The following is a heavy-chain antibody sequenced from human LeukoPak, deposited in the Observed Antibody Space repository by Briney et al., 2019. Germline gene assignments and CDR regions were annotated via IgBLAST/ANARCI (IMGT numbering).Heavy chain of an antibody. V-gene: IGHV4-34*01. CDR2: VNHSGST. J-gene: IGHJ4*02. CDR3: ARGRGYDILTGYYGIYFDY. CDR1: GGSFSGYY. Sequence: SETLSLTCAVYGGSFSGYYWSWIRQPPGKGLEWIGEVNHSGSTNYNPSLKSRVTISVDTSKNQFSLKLSSVTAADTAVYYCARGRGYDILTGYYGIYFDYWGQGTLVTVSS. D-gene: IGHD3-9*01.